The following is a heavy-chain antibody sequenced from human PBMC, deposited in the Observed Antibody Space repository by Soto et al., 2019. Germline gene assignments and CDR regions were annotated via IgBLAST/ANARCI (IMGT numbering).Heavy chain of an antibody. J-gene: IGHJ5*02. CDR3: ARDFERSAIGP. D-gene: IGHD3-9*01. CDR2: IAYSGHT. Sequence: SETLALTCVVSGAYISGADSYWFLIRKPPGKGLEWIGYIAYSGHTYYNPSLRRRVTISADRSENKFSLTLKSVTAADTAVYFCARDFERSAIGPWGQGTSVTVS. CDR1: GAYISGADSY. V-gene: IGHV4-30-4*01.